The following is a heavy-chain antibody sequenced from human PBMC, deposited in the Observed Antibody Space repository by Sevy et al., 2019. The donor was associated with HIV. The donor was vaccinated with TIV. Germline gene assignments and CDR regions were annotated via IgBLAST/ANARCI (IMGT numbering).Heavy chain of an antibody. CDR3: AGPILTYNNGWSYYDY. CDR2: INYNGIT. V-gene: IGHV4-39*01. CDR1: GASISSSGYY. D-gene: IGHD6-19*01. J-gene: IGHJ4*02. Sequence: SVTLSLTCTVCGASISSSGYYWGWIRQPPGKGLEWIASINYNGITFYNPSLKSRITISADTSKNQFSLDLNSVTAADTAIYYCAGPILTYNNGWSYYDYWGQGTVVTVSS.